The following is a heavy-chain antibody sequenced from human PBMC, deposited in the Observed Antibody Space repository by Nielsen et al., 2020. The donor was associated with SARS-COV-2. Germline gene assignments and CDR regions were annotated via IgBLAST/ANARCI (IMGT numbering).Heavy chain of an antibody. V-gene: IGHV3-53*01. CDR2: IYSGGST. CDR1: GFTVSSNY. J-gene: IGHJ4*02. D-gene: IGHD6-13*01. Sequence: GESLKISCAASGFTVSSNYMSWVRQAPGKGLEWVSVIYSGGSTYYADSVKGRFTISRDNSKNTLYLQMNSLRAEDTAVYYCAREAAVYLDYWGQGTLVTVSS. CDR3: AREAAVYLDY.